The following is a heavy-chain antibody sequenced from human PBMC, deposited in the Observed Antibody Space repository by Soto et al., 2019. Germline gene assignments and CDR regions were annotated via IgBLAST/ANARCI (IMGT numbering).Heavy chain of an antibody. Sequence: SQKFQGRVTITWDTSASTAYMELSSLRSEDTAVYYCARVVPAAMDYWGQGTLVTVSS. V-gene: IGHV1-3*01. J-gene: IGHJ4*02. CDR3: ARVVPAAMDY. D-gene: IGHD2-2*01.